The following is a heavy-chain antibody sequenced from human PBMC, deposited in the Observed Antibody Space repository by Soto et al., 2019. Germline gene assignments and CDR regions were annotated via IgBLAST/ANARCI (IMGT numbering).Heavy chain of an antibody. CDR3: AKDRQWVRLGWFDP. CDR1: GFTFSSYA. J-gene: IGHJ5*02. V-gene: IGHV3-23*01. CDR2: ISGSGGST. Sequence: PGGSLRLSCAASGFTFSSYAMSWVRQAPGKGLEWVSAISGSGGSTYYADSVKGRFTIPRDNSKNTLYLQMNSLRAEDTAVYYCAKDRQWVRLGWFDPWGQGTLVTVSS. D-gene: IGHD3-10*01.